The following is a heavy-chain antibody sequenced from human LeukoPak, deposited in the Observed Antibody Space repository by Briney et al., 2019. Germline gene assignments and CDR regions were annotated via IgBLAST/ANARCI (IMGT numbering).Heavy chain of an antibody. CDR3: ARGKTIGDSSGYYFDY. CDR2: IYSGGST. Sequence: PGGSLRLSCAASGFTVSSNYMSWVRQAPGKGLEGVSVIYSGGSTYYADSVKGRFTISRHNSKNTLYLQMNSLRAEDTAVYYCARGKTIGDSSGYYFDYWGQGTLVTVSS. J-gene: IGHJ4*02. V-gene: IGHV3-53*04. D-gene: IGHD3-22*01. CDR1: GFTVSSNY.